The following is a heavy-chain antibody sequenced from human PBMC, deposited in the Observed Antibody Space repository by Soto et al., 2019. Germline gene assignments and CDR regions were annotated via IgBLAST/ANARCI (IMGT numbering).Heavy chain of an antibody. CDR3: ARARGDDFWSGYPSGYYGMDV. D-gene: IGHD3-3*01. CDR2: IYYSGST. V-gene: IGHV4-59*01. J-gene: IGHJ6*02. CDR1: GGSISSYH. Sequence: PSETLSLTCTVSGGSISSYHWSWIRQPPGKGLEWIGYIYYSGSTNYNPSLKSRVTISVDTSKNQFSLKLSSVTAADTAVYYCARARGDDFWSGYPSGYYGMDVWGQGTTVTVSS.